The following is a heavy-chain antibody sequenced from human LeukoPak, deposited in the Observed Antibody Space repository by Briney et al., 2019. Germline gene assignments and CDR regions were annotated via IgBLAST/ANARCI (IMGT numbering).Heavy chain of an antibody. D-gene: IGHD2-15*01. CDR2: IYYSGST. J-gene: IGHJ5*02. CDR1: GGSISSYY. CDR3: ARDRYCSGGSCLNWFDP. V-gene: IGHV4-59*01. Sequence: KSSETLSLTCTVSGGSISSYYWSWIRQPPGKGLEWIGYIYYSGSTNYNPSLKSRVTISVDTSKNQFSLKLSSVTAADTAVYYCARDRYCSGGSCLNWFDPWGQGTLVTVSS.